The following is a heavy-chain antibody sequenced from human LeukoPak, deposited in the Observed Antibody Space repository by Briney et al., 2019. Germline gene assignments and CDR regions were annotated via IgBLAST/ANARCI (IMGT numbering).Heavy chain of an antibody. V-gene: IGHV3-30*18. CDR1: GFTFSSYG. CDR2: ISYDGSNK. CDR3: AKDSPPPYYYYDSSGYPALDY. J-gene: IGHJ4*02. Sequence: GGSLRLSCAASGFTFSSYGMHWVRQAPGKGLEWVAVISYDGSNKYYADSVKGRFTISRDNSKNTLYLQMNSLRAEDTAVYYCAKDSPPPYYYYDSSGYPALDYWGQGTLVTVSS. D-gene: IGHD3-22*01.